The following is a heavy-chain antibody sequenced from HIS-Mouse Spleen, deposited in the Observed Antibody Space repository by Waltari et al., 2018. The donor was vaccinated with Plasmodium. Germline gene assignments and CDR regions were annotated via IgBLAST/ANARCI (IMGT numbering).Heavy chain of an antibody. D-gene: IGHD3-10*01. Sequence: QVQLQQWGAGLLKPSETLSLPCDVYGGSFSGYYWSWIRQPPGKGLEWIGEINHSGSTNYNPSLKSRVTISVDTSKNQFSLKLSSVTAADTAVYYCASSGSGSYYYWGQGTLVTVSS. V-gene: IGHV4-34*01. CDR3: ASSGSGSYYY. CDR2: INHSGST. J-gene: IGHJ4*02. CDR1: GGSFSGYY.